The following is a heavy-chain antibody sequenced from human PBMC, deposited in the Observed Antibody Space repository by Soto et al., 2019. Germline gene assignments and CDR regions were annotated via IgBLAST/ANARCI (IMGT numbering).Heavy chain of an antibody. CDR2: IHSYRST. J-gene: IGHJ5*02. D-gene: IGHD6-19*01. Sequence: QVQLQESGPGLVKPSGTLSLTCAVSGGSVSSDRWWTWVRQAPGKGLEWIGEIHSYRSTNYNPSLKSRVTISEYKFQHQFSVTLTAVTAADPAGYFCAWHWLDVYCAFDPWGQGTLVTVS. CDR1: GGSVSSDRW. V-gene: IGHV4-4*02. CDR3: AWHWLDVYCAFDP.